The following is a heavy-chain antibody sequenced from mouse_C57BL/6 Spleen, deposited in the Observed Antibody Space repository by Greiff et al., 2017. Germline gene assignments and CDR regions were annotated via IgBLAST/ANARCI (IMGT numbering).Heavy chain of an antibody. J-gene: IGHJ4*01. D-gene: IGHD1-1*01. V-gene: IGHV1-81*01. Sequence: QVQLQQSGAELARPGASVKLSCKASGYTFTSYGISWVKQRTGQGLEWIGEIYPRSGNTYYNEKFKGKATLTADKSSSTAYMALRSLTSEDSAVYFCARRGITTVVDYYAMDYWGQGTSVTVSS. CDR1: GYTFTSYG. CDR2: IYPRSGNT. CDR3: ARRGITTVVDYYAMDY.